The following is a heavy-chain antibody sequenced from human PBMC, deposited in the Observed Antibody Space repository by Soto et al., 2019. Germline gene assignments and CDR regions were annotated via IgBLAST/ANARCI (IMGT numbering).Heavy chain of an antibody. V-gene: IGHV2-5*02. CDR3: AHRVLRTVFGLVTTTAIYFDF. J-gene: IGHJ4*02. CDR2: IYWDDDK. CDR1: GFSLTTSGVG. D-gene: IGHD3-3*01. Sequence: QITLKESGPTVVKPTETLTLTCTFSGFSLTTSGVGVGWVRQSPGKTPEWLAPIYWDDDKRYSTSLKSRLTIPKARSKEQVVRTMANVVPEDTATYYCAHRVLRTVFGLVTTTAIYFDFWGQGTPVVVSS.